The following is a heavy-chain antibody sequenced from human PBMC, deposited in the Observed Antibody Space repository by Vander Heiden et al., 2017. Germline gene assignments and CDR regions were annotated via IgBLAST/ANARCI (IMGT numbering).Heavy chain of an antibody. D-gene: IGHD6-19*01. CDR2: ISYDGSNK. CDR1: GITFSSYA. V-gene: IGHV3-30-3*01. J-gene: IGHJ6*02. CDR3: ARDSMARAVANYGMDV. Sequence: QVQLVESGGGVVQPGRSLRLSCAASGITFSSYAMHWVRQAPGKGLEWVAVISYDGSNKYYADSVKGRFTISRDNSKNTLYLQMNSLRAEDTAVYYCARDSMARAVANYGMDVWGQGTTVTVSS.